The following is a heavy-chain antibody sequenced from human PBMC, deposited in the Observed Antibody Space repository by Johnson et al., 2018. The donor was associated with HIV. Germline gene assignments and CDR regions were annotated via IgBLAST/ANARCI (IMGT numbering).Heavy chain of an antibody. CDR3: AKVTSSVTTARYGAFDI. CDR2: ISYDGSNK. J-gene: IGHJ3*02. CDR1: GFTFSSYA. D-gene: IGHD4-17*01. Sequence: QVQLVESGGGVVQPGRSLRLSCAASGFTFSSYAMHWVRQAPGKGLEWVAVISYDGSNKYYADSVKGRFTISRDNSKSTLYLQMNSLGAEDTAVFYCAKVTSSVTTARYGAFDIWGQGTMVTVSS. V-gene: IGHV3-30*04.